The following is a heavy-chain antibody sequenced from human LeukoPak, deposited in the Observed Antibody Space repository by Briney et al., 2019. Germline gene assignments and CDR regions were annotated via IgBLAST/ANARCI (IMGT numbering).Heavy chain of an antibody. CDR1: GFTFTSYW. V-gene: IGHV3-74*01. J-gene: IGHJ4*02. D-gene: IGHD6-13*01. CDR2: INSDGSST. Sequence: PGGSLRLSCAASGFTFTSYWMHWVRQAPGKGLVWVSRINSDGSSTIYADSVKGRFTISRDNAKNTLYLQMNSLRAEDTAVYYCARVADSSGWYDYFDYWGQGTLVTVSS. CDR3: ARVADSSGWYDYFDY.